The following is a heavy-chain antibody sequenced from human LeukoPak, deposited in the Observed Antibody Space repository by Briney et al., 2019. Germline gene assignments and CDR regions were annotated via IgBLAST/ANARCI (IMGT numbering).Heavy chain of an antibody. D-gene: IGHD6-13*01. CDR1: XGTFXSXA. Sequence: XASXGTFXSXAISWVRQAPGQGGEWMGRIIHIFGIANYSQKFHGRVTITTDESPTTAYMELSSLRSEDTAVYYCAREDIRYSSTLWSGGFAFDIWGQGTMVTVSS. V-gene: IGHV1-69*05. J-gene: IGHJ3*02. CDR3: AREDIRYSSTLWSGGFAFDI. CDR2: IIHIFGIA.